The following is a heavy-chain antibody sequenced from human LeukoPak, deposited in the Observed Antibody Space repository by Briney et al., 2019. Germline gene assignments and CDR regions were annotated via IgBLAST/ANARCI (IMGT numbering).Heavy chain of an antibody. CDR3: ARDNRGTSNTDC. CDR2: ISGSGGST. CDR1: GFTFSSYA. J-gene: IGHJ4*02. Sequence: GGSLRLSCAASGFTFSSYAMSWVRQAPGKGLEWVSAISGSGGSTYYADSVKGQFTISRDNSKNTLYLQMNSLRAEDTAVYYCARDNRGTSNTDCWGQGTLVTVSS. D-gene: IGHD4-23*01. V-gene: IGHV3-23*01.